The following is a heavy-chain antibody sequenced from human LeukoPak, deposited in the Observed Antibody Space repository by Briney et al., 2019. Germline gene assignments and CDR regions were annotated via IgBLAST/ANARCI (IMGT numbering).Heavy chain of an antibody. CDR2: IKQDGSEK. D-gene: IGHD5-24*01. J-gene: IGHJ4*02. Sequence: GGSLRLSCVASGFTFSTYAMHWVRQAPGKGLEWVANIKQDGSEKYYVDSVKGRFTISRDNAKNSLYLLINSLRAEDTALYYCARSTRRWLQLDYWGQGILVTVSS. V-gene: IGHV3-7*01. CDR1: GFTFSTYA. CDR3: ARSTRRWLQLDY.